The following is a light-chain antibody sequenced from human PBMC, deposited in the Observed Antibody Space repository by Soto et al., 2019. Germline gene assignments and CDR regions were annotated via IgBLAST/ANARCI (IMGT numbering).Light chain of an antibody. CDR3: QQYNSSPT. J-gene: IGKJ1*01. V-gene: IGKV1-5*03. CDR1: QSISSW. Sequence: DIQMTQSPSTLSASVGDRVTITCRASQSISSWLAWYQQKPGKAHKLLIYKASSLESGVPSRFSGSGSGTEFTLTISSLQPDDFATYYCQQYNSSPTFGQGTKVEIK. CDR2: KAS.